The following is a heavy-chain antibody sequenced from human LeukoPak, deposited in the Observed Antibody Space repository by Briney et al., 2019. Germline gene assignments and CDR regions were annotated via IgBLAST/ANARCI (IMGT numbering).Heavy chain of an antibody. D-gene: IGHD6-13*01. V-gene: IGHV4-34*01. J-gene: IGHJ3*02. CDR1: GGSFSGYY. CDR2: INHSGST. CDR3: ARRGYSRDETFDI. Sequence: SETLSLTCAVYGGSFSGYYWGWIRQPPGKGLEWIGEINHSGSTNYNPSLKSRVTISVDTSKNQSSLKLSSVTAADTAVYYRARRGYSRDETFDIWGQGTVVTVSS.